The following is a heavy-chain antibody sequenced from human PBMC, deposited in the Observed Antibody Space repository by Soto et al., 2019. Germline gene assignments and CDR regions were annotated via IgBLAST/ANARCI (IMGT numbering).Heavy chain of an antibody. CDR1: GGSISSYY. V-gene: IGHV4-59*08. CDR3: ARHHSSSWLPAC. D-gene: IGHD6-13*01. CDR2: IYYSGST. J-gene: IGHJ4*02. Sequence: SETLSLTCTVSGGSISSYYWSWIRQPPGKGLEWIGYIYYSGSTNYNPSLKSRVTISVDTSKNQFSLKLSSVTAADTAVYYCARHHSSSWLPACWGQGTLVTVSS.